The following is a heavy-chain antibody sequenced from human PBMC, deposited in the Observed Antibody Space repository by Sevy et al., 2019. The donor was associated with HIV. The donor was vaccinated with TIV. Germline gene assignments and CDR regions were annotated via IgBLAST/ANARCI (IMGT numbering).Heavy chain of an antibody. V-gene: IGHV3-49*04. CDR1: GFTFSDYA. Sequence: GRSLRLSCTASGFTFSDYAMSWVRQAPGKGLEWVGFIKTKTYGGTTEYAASVKGRFIISREDSKNIAYLQMNSLKTEDTAVYYCTRDLYGSGWFYFDYWGQGTLVTVSS. CDR2: IKTKTYGGTT. J-gene: IGHJ4*02. CDR3: TRDLYGSGWFYFDY. D-gene: IGHD6-19*01.